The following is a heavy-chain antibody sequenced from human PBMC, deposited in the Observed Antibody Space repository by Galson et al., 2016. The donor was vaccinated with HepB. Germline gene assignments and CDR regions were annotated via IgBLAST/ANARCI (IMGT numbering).Heavy chain of an antibody. V-gene: IGHV3-23*01. CDR2: ISVSGGST. CDR3: AKGGGVGAIQTEAYDY. CDR1: GFTFSSYA. D-gene: IGHD1-26*01. Sequence: SLRLSCAASGFTFSSYAMGWVRQAPGKGLQWVSAISVSGGSTYHADSVRGRFTISRDNSKNTVYLQMNSLRAEDTAVYYCAKGGGVGAIQTEAYDYCGQGTLVTVSS. J-gene: IGHJ4*02.